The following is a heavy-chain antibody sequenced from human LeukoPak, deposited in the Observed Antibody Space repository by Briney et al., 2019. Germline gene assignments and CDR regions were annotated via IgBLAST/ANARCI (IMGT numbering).Heavy chain of an antibody. CDR3: AKDPVRYFDWASPDAFDI. J-gene: IGHJ3*02. Sequence: PGGSLRLPCAASGFTFTTYAMSWVRQTPGKGLEWVSAISGSGGSTYYADSVKGRFTISRDNSKNTLYLQMNSLRAEDTAVYYCAKDPVRYFDWASPDAFDIWGQGTMVTVSS. CDR2: ISGSGGST. V-gene: IGHV3-23*01. D-gene: IGHD3-9*01. CDR1: GFTFTTYA.